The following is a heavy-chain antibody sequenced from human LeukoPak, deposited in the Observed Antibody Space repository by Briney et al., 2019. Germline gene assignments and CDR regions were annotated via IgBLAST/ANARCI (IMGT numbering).Heavy chain of an antibody. Sequence: PSETLSLTCAVYGGSFSGYYWSWIRQPPGKGLEWIGEINHSGSTNYNPSLTSRVTISVDTSKNQFSLKLSSVTAADTAVYYCARGGYSGYADFDYWGQGTLVTVSS. V-gene: IGHV4-34*01. CDR2: INHSGST. CDR3: ARGGYSGYADFDY. D-gene: IGHD5-12*01. CDR1: GGSFSGYY. J-gene: IGHJ4*02.